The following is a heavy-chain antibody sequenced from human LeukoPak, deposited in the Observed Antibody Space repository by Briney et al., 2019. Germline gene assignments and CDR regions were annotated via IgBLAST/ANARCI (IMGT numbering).Heavy chain of an antibody. CDR1: GCTFNSYV. CDR2: ISGSGGTT. V-gene: IGHV3-23*01. Sequence: GESLTLSCAASGCTFNSYVMTWVRQPPGKGLEGVAAISGSGGTTYYADSVKGRFTISRDNCKNTRYMQMNSLTAEDAAVYYCSNPVRLAFWGQGTLVTVSS. D-gene: IGHD3-16*01. J-gene: IGHJ4*02. CDR3: SNPVRLAF.